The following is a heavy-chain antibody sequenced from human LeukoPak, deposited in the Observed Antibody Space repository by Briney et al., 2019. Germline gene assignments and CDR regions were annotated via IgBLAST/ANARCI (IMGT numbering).Heavy chain of an antibody. V-gene: IGHV4-59*08. J-gene: IGHJ5*02. CDR2: IYYSGST. D-gene: IGHD4-23*01. Sequence: PSETLSLTCTVSGGSISSYYWSWIRQPPGKGLEWIGYIYYSGSTNYNPSLKSRVTISVDTSKNQFSLKLSSVTAADTAVYYCARFRHLSTVVTPPGFSNWFDPWGQGTLVTVSS. CDR1: GGSISSYY. CDR3: ARFRHLSTVVTPPGFSNWFDP.